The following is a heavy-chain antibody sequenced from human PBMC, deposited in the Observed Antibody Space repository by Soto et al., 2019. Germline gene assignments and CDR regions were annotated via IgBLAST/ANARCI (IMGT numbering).Heavy chain of an antibody. V-gene: IGHV1-69*13. J-gene: IGHJ4*02. Sequence: PVKVSCKASGGTFSSYRINWVRQAPGQGLEWVGGSVPIYRTADYAQKFQGRVTITADESARTSYMELRSLKSQDTAVYYCVRDSGAKLSSSWGQGTLVTVSS. CDR1: GGTFSSYR. CDR2: SVPIYRTA. CDR3: VRDSGAKLSSS. D-gene: IGHD6-13*01.